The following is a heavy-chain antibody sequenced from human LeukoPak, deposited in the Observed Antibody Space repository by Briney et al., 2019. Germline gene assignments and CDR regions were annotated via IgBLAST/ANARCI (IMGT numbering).Heavy chain of an antibody. Sequence: SETLSLTCTVSGGSTNTYCWSWIRQPAEKGLEWIGRIYPSGSTYYNPSLKSRVTISIDKSKNQFSLRLTSVTAADTAVYYCARDRSGYSEYYFDYWGQGSLVTVAS. D-gene: IGHD5-12*01. J-gene: IGHJ4*02. CDR3: ARDRSGYSEYYFDY. CDR1: GGSTNTYC. V-gene: IGHV4-4*07. CDR2: IYPSGST.